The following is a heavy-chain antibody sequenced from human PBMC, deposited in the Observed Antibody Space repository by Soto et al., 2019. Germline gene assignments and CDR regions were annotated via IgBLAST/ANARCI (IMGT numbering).Heavy chain of an antibody. CDR1: GFSFGGYG. CDR2: LSGSGSTT. J-gene: IGHJ4*02. V-gene: IGHV3-23*01. Sequence: EVQLLESGGDLVQPGGSLRLSCAASGFSFGGYGMSWVRQAPGKGLEWVSALSGSGSTTYYADSVRGRFIISRDNSRDTLLLQMNSLSAEDTDLYFGRKASKGDTCDERDYLGLGTVVTV. CDR3: RKASKGDTCDERDY. D-gene: IGHD2-21*01.